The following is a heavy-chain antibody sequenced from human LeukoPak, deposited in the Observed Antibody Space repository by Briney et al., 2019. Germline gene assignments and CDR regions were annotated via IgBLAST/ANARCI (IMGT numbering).Heavy chain of an antibody. CDR3: ARDLVTVTKGFDI. V-gene: IGHV4-59*11. Sequence: SETLSLTCAVSDHSFSSHYWTWIRQPPGKGLEWIGYISYIGSTNYNPSLKSRVTISIDTSRNQFSLRLSSVTAADTAVYYCARDLVTVTKGFDIWGQGTMVSVSS. CDR2: ISYIGST. CDR1: DHSFSSHY. D-gene: IGHD4-17*01. J-gene: IGHJ3*02.